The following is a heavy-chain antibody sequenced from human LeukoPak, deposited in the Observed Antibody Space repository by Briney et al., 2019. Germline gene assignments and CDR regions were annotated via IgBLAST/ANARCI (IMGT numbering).Heavy chain of an antibody. CDR2: IYASGST. CDR3: ARDQRYFDFFDY. Sequence: PSETLSLTCTVSGGSISSYYWSWIRQPAEKGLEWIGRIYASGSTNYNPSLKSRVTMSVDTSKNQFSLKVTSVTAADTAVYYCARDQRYFDFFDYWGQGTLVSVSS. J-gene: IGHJ4*02. D-gene: IGHD3-9*01. CDR1: GGSISSYY. V-gene: IGHV4-4*07.